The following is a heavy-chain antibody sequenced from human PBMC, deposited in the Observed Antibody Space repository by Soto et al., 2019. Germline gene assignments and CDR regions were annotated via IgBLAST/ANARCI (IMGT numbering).Heavy chain of an antibody. CDR3: ARDGRGTITFFGVVRPYYYDGMDV. D-gene: IGHD3-3*01. V-gene: IGHV3-11*01. Sequence: PGGSLRLSCAASGFTFSDYYMSWIRQAPGKGLEWVSYISSSGSTIYYADSVKGRFTISRDNAKNSLYLQMNSLRAEDTAVYYCARDGRGTITFFGVVRPYYYDGMDVWGQGTTVTVSS. CDR1: GFTFSDYY. J-gene: IGHJ6*02. CDR2: ISSSGSTI.